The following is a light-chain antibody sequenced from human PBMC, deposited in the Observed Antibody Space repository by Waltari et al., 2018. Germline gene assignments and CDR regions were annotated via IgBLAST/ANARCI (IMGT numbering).Light chain of an antibody. CDR2: KIS. Sequence: DVVMTQSPLYLPVALGQPASISCRSSQSLLYKDGNTYLHWFQQRPGQSPRRLLYKISNRDSGVPDRFSGSGSGTDFTLSISRVEAEDVGVYYCMQGTHWPLYTFGQGTKLEIK. CDR3: MQGTHWPLYT. J-gene: IGKJ2*01. V-gene: IGKV2-30*01. CDR1: QSLLYKDGNTY.